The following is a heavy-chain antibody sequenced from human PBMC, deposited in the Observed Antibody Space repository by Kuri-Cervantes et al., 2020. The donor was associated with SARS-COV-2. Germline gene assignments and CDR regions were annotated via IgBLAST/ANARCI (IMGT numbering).Heavy chain of an antibody. CDR1: GYTFTSYG. Sequence: ASVKVSCKASGYTFTSYGISWVRQAPGQGLEWMGWISAYNGNTNYAQKLQGRVTTTTDTPTSTAYMEMRSLRSDDTAVYYCARDHMQLKGMDVWGQGTTVTVSS. V-gene: IGHV1-18*04. CDR2: ISAYNGNT. CDR3: ARDHMQLKGMDV. D-gene: IGHD6-13*01. J-gene: IGHJ6*02.